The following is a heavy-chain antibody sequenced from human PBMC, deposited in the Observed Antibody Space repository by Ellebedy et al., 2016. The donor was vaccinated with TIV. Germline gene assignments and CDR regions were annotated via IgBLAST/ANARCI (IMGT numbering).Heavy chain of an antibody. CDR3: ARDKSPTMIALDF. J-gene: IGHJ4*02. CDR2: IWYDGDNN. CDR1: GFTFRSYG. D-gene: IGHD3-22*01. Sequence: PGGSLRLSCVASGFTFRSYGMHWVRQAPDKGLEWVAVIWYDGDNNYYVDSVKGRFTISRDNSKNTLYLQMSSLRADDTAIYYCARDKSPTMIALDFWGQGTLVTVSS. V-gene: IGHV3-33*01.